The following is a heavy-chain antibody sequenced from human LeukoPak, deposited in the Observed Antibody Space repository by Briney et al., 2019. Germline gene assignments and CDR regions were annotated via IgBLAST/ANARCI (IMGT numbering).Heavy chain of an antibody. Sequence: PSETLSLTCTVAGDTISRYYWNWIRQPPGKGLEWIGYMSYSGSTNYNPSLNSRVTISLDKSKNQVSLTLSSVTATDTAIYYCAGLTGGVGARRFDYWGQGILVTVSS. CDR2: MSYSGST. D-gene: IGHD1-26*01. V-gene: IGHV4-59*08. J-gene: IGHJ4*02. CDR1: GDTISRYY. CDR3: AGLTGGVGARRFDY.